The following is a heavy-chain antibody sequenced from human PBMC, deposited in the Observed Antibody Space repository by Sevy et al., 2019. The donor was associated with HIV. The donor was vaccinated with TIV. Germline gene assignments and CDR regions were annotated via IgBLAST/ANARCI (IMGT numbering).Heavy chain of an antibody. D-gene: IGHD3-10*01. CDR3: AKALRMGMARGVIYLDAFDI. Sequence: GGSLRLSCAASGFTFSSYAMSWVRQAPGKGLEWVSAISGSGGSTYYADSVKGRFTISRDNSKNTLYLQMNSLRAEDTAVYYCAKALRMGMARGVIYLDAFDIWGQGTMVTVSS. V-gene: IGHV3-23*01. J-gene: IGHJ3*02. CDR2: ISGSGGST. CDR1: GFTFSSYA.